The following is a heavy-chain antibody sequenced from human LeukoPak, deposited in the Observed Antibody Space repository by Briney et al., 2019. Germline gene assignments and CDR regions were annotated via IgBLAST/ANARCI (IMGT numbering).Heavy chain of an antibody. D-gene: IGHD6-13*01. Sequence: ASVKVPCKASGYTFTGYYMHWVRQAPGQGLEWMGWINPNSGGTNYAQKFQGRVTMTRDTSISTAYMELSRLRSDDTAVYYCAKRGAAAAADFDYWGQGTLVTVSS. CDR2: INPNSGGT. J-gene: IGHJ4*02. V-gene: IGHV1-2*02. CDR1: GYTFTGYY. CDR3: AKRGAAAAADFDY.